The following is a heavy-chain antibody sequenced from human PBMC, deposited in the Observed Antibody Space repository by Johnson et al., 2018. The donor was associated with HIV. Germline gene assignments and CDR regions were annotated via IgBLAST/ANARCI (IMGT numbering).Heavy chain of an antibody. CDR2: ISYDGSNE. J-gene: IGHJ3*02. V-gene: IGHV3-30*04. CDR1: GFTFSSYA. CDR3: AKDLRRAARPGDAFDI. D-gene: IGHD6-6*01. Sequence: QVQLVESGGGVVQPGRSLRLSCAASGFTFSSYALHWVRQAPGKGLEWVAVISYDGSNEYSGDSVKGRFTISRDNSKTTLYLQMNSLRAEDTAIYYCAKDLRRAARPGDAFDIWGQGTMVTVSS.